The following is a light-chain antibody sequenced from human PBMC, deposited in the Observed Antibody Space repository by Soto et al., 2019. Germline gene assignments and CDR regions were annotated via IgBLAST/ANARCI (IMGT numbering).Light chain of an antibody. CDR1: SSNIVNNY. Sequence: QSVLTQPPSVSAAPGQKVTISCSGASSNIVNNYVSWYQQLPGTAPKLLIYDNNRRPSGIPDRVSGSKSGTSATLAITGLQTGDEADYYCGTWDDSLNIVLFGGGTKVTVL. CDR2: DNN. J-gene: IGLJ2*01. CDR3: GTWDDSLNIVL. V-gene: IGLV1-51*01.